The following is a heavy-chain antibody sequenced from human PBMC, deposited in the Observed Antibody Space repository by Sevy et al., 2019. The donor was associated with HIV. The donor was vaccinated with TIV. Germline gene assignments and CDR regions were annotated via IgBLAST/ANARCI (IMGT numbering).Heavy chain of an antibody. CDR2: ISSSSSYI. V-gene: IGHV3-21*01. Sequence: GGSLRLSCAASGFTFSSYSMNWVRQAPGKGLEWVSSISSSSSYIYYADSVKGRFTISRDNAKNSLYLQMNSLRAEDTAVYYCARSTIFGVVIIADFDYWCQGTLVTVSS. J-gene: IGHJ4*02. D-gene: IGHD3-3*01. CDR3: ARSTIFGVVIIADFDY. CDR1: GFTFSSYS.